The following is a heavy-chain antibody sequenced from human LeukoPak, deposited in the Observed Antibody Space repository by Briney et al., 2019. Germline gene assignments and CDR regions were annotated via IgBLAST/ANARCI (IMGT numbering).Heavy chain of an antibody. J-gene: IGHJ4*02. V-gene: IGHV4-59*01. D-gene: IGHD3-3*01. CDR1: GGSLSSYY. CDR2: IYYSGSL. CDR3: ARTYYDFWSGHRYYFDY. Sequence: PETLSLTPTLSGGSLSSYYWGWLRQPPGKGLEWIGYIYYSGSLNYTPSLKSRVTISVDTSKNQFSLKLSSGTAADTAVYYCARTYYDFWSGHRYYFDYWGQGTLVSVSS.